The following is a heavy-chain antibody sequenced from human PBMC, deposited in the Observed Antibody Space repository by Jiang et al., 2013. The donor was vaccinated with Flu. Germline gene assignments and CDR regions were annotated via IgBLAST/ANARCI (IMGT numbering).Heavy chain of an antibody. D-gene: IGHD6-13*01. Sequence: CKASGYTFTSYGISWVRQAPGQGLEWMGWISAYNGNTNYAQKLQGRVTMTTDTSTSTAYMELRSLRSDDTAVYYCARGGPTNIAAAGGGDYWGQGTLVTVSS. V-gene: IGHV1-18*01. CDR2: ISAYNGNT. J-gene: IGHJ4*02. CDR1: GYTFTSYG. CDR3: ARGGPTNIAAAGGGDY.